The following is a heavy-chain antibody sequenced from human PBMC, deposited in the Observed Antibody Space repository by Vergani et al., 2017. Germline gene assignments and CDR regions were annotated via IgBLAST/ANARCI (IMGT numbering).Heavy chain of an antibody. J-gene: IGHJ6*02. CDR2: IYHTGSA. Sequence: QVQLQESGPGLVKPSETLSLTCAVSAYSISSTYYWGWIRQPPGKGLEWIGNIYHTGSAYYNPPLMSRVTISVDTSKNQFSLKLSSVTAADTAVYYCARHRGDYDRGGMDVWGQGTTVTVSS. CDR3: ARHRGDYDRGGMDV. D-gene: IGHD4-17*01. CDR1: AYSISSTYY. V-gene: IGHV4-38-2*01.